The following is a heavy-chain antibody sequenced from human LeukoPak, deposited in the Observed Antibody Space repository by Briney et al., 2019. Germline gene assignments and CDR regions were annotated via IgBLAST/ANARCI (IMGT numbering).Heavy chain of an antibody. CDR2: ISYDGGNK. D-gene: IGHD3-10*01. J-gene: IGHJ4*02. Sequence: GGSLRLSCAASGFTFSNFAMHWVRRAPGKGLEWVALISYDGGNKYFADSVKGRFTISRDNSKNTLYLQMNSLRPEDTAVYYCASRSFYGSERNRFDYWGQGTLVTVSS. V-gene: IGHV3-30*04. CDR3: ASRSFYGSERNRFDY. CDR1: GFTFSNFA.